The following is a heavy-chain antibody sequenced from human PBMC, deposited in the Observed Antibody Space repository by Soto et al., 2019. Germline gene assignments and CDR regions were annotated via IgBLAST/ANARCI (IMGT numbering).Heavy chain of an antibody. V-gene: IGHV3-33*01. CDR1: GFTFSIYG. D-gene: IGHD2-15*01. J-gene: IGHJ4*02. Sequence: QVQLVESGGGVVQPGRSLRLSCAASGFTFSIYGMHWVRQAPGKGLEWVAIAWFDGSIEYYADSVKGRFTISRDNSKNTLYLQRNSLRAEDTAVYYCARDNHLGYCSGGSCYGLDYWGQGTLVTVSS. CDR2: AWFDGSIE. CDR3: ARDNHLGYCSGGSCYGLDY.